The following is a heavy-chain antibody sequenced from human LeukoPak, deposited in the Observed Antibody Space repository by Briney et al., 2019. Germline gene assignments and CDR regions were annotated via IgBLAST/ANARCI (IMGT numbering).Heavy chain of an antibody. CDR3: ARTCGGDCPFYYGVDV. CDR1: GFTFSNYW. J-gene: IGHJ4*02. V-gene: IGHV3-7*01. D-gene: IGHD2-21*02. Sequence: GGSLRLSCAASGFTFSNYWMRWVRQAPGKGLEWVANIKQDGTEKYYVDSVKGRFTISRDNAKNSLYLQMNSLRAEDTAVYYCARTCGGDCPFYYGVDVWGQGTLVTVSS. CDR2: IKQDGTEK.